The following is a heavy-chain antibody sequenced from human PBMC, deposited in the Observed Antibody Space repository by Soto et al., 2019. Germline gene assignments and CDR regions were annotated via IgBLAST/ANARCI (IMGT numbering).Heavy chain of an antibody. CDR1: GFTFSDYP. CDR3: AREYCSSTSCLNWFDP. D-gene: IGHD2-2*01. J-gene: IGHJ5*02. V-gene: IGHV3-48*01. Sequence: GGSLSLSGAASGFTFSDYPMNWVRQAPGKGLEWVSYISSSSSTIYYADSVKGRFTISRDNAKNSLYLQMNSLRAEDTAVYYCAREYCSSTSCLNWFDPWGQGALVTVSS. CDR2: ISSSSSTI.